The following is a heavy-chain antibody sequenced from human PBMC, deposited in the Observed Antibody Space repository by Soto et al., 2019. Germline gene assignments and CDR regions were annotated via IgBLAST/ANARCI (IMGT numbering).Heavy chain of an antibody. CDR2: FIPILDIP. CDR1: GDTFSNYT. V-gene: IGHV1-69*08. J-gene: IGHJ6*03. CDR3: ARDGDSRKTQLGSPGYYYYFMDV. D-gene: IGHD6-13*01. Sequence: VQLVQSGAEVKKPGSSVKVSCKASGDTFSNYTISWVRQAPGHGLEWTGRFIPILDIPNYAQKFQGRVTLTADKSTSTAYMELSSLRSEDTAVYYCARDGDSRKTQLGSPGYYYYFMDVWGKGTTVTVSS.